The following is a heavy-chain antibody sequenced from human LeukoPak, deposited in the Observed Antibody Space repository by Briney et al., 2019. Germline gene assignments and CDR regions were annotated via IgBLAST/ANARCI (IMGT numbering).Heavy chain of an antibody. J-gene: IGHJ5*02. CDR3: ARGDSSGWYEDNWFDP. Sequence: PGGSLRLSCAASGFTFSSYVMHWVRQAPGKGLEWVAIISYDGSNEYYADSVKGRFTISRDNSKNTLYLQMNSLRAADTAVYYCARGDSSGWYEDNWFDPWGQGTLVTVSS. V-gene: IGHV3-30*04. CDR2: ISYDGSNE. CDR1: GFTFSSYV. D-gene: IGHD6-19*01.